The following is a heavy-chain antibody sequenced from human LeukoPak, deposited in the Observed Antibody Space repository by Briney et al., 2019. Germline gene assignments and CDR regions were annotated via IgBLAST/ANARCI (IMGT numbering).Heavy chain of an antibody. Sequence: GGSLRLSCAASGFIFSSYGMHWVRQAPGKGLEWVAFIRYDGSNKYYADSVKGRFTISRDNSKNTLYLQMNSLRAEDTALYYCAKDRGIISDYWGQGILVTVSS. D-gene: IGHD3-10*01. J-gene: IGHJ4*02. V-gene: IGHV3-30*02. CDR2: IRYDGSNK. CDR3: AKDRGIISDY. CDR1: GFIFSSYG.